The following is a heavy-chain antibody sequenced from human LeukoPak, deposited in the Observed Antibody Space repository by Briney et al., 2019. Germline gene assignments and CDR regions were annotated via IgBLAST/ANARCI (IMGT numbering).Heavy chain of an antibody. D-gene: IGHD2-2*01. CDR1: GGSFSGYY. V-gene: IGHV4-34*01. Sequence: SETLSLTCAVYGGSFSGYYWSWIRQPPGKGLEWIGEINHSGSTNYNPSLKSRVTISVDTSKNQFSLKLSSVIAADTAVYYCAVVPAANYGMDVWGQGTTVTVSS. CDR2: INHSGST. CDR3: AVVPAANYGMDV. J-gene: IGHJ6*02.